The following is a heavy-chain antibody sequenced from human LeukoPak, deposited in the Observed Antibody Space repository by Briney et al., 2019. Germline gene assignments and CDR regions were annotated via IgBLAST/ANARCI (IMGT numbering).Heavy chain of an antibody. CDR3: AKDIHTIDAFDI. CDR1: KLTFSNYA. Sequence: GGSLRLSCTASKLTFSNYAMSWVRQAPGKGLEWVSAISGSGDSTYYADSVKGRFTISRDTSNNTLYLQMKSLRAEDTAVYYCAKDIHTIDAFDIWGQGTMVTVSS. CDR2: ISGSGDST. D-gene: IGHD3-3*01. J-gene: IGHJ3*02. V-gene: IGHV3-23*01.